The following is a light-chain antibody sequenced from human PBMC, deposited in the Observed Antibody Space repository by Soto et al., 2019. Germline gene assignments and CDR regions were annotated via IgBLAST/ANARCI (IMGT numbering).Light chain of an antibody. CDR2: DVT. CDR3: SSYTSTSTPYF. CDR1: SSDIGGYNY. V-gene: IGLV2-14*03. Sequence: QSALTQPASVSGSPGQSIAISCTGTSSDIGGYNYVSWYQQHPGKAPKLLIYDVTHRPSGVSNRFSGSKSGDTASLTISGLQAEDEADYSCSSYTSTSTPYFFGTGTKVTVL. J-gene: IGLJ1*01.